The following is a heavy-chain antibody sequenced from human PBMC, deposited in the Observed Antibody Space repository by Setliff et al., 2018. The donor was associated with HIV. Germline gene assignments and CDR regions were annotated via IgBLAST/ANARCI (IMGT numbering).Heavy chain of an antibody. CDR3: ARGAPYGSGRHRWNS. CDR1: GVSMSRTSYY. J-gene: IGHJ4*02. CDR2: MYYSGST. V-gene: IGHV4-39*07. D-gene: IGHD3-10*01. Sequence: SETLSLTCAVSGVSMSRTSYYWGWIRQSPGKGLEWIGSMYYSGSTYYNPSLKSRVTIAIDTSKNQFSLKLTSVTAADTAVYYCARGAPYGSGRHRWNSWGQGTLVTVSS.